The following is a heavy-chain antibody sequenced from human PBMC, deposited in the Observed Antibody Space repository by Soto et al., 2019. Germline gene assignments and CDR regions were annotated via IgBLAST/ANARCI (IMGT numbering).Heavy chain of an antibody. V-gene: IGHV3-23*01. Sequence: EVRLLESGGGLVQPGGSLRLSCAASGFTFSSYAMGWVRPAPGKGLEWVSGIDGSGGDTSFADSVKGRFTISRDNSENTLSLHMNRLRAEDTARYYCAKEIVAAAYVETSPFDFWGQGTLVTVSS. J-gene: IGHJ4*02. CDR2: IDGSGGDT. CDR1: GFTFSSYA. D-gene: IGHD2-15*01. CDR3: AKEIVAAAYVETSPFDF.